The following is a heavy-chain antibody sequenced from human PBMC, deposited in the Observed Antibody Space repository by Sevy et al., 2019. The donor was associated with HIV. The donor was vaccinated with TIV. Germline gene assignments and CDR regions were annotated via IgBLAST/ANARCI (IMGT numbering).Heavy chain of an antibody. D-gene: IGHD3-22*01. Sequence: GGSLRLSCAASGFSFSTYWMHWVRHAPGKGLEWVANIKQDESEKYYVASVKGRFTISRDNAKNSVYLQMNSLRPEDTAIYYCARGNSGSFDYWGQGTLVTVSS. V-gene: IGHV3-7*04. CDR1: GFSFSTYW. CDR2: IKQDESEK. J-gene: IGHJ4*02. CDR3: ARGNSGSFDY.